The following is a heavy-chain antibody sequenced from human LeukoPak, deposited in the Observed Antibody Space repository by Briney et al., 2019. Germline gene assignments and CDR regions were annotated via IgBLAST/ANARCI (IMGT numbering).Heavy chain of an antibody. J-gene: IGHJ5*02. Sequence: ASVKVSCKASGGTFSSYAISWVRQAPGQGLEWMGGIIPIFGTANYAQKFQGRVTITADESTSTAYMEQSSLRSEDTAVYYCARDNRPDYSNYGSWFDPWGQGTLVTVSS. D-gene: IGHD4-11*01. V-gene: IGHV1-69*01. CDR1: GGTFSSYA. CDR2: IIPIFGTA. CDR3: ARDNRPDYSNYGSWFDP.